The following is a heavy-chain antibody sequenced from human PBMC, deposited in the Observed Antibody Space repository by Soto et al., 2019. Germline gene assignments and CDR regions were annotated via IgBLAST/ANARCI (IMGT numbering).Heavy chain of an antibody. D-gene: IGHD6-19*01. J-gene: IGHJ4*01. CDR1: GSSIRPYY. V-gene: IGHV4-59*08. Sequence: SETLSLTCRVSGSSIRPYYWSWIRQPPGKGLEWIGNIYYSGSTFYNPSLKSRITISVDTSNNQFSLKLTSVTAADTAVYYCARVHVMVVAGSTFDYWGHGTLVTVSS. CDR3: ARVHVMVVAGSTFDY. CDR2: IYYSGST.